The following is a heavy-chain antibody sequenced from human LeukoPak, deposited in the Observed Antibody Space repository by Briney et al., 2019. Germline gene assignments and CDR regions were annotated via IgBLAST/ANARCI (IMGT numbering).Heavy chain of an antibody. CDR1: GGSISSYY. V-gene: IGHV4-59*01. CDR2: IYYSGST. Sequence: SETLSLTCTVSGGSISSYYWSWIRQPPGKGLEWIGYIYYSGSTNYNPSLKSRVTISVDTSKNQFSLKLSSVTAADTAVYYCARDGGCSYGYDYWGQGTLVTVSS. J-gene: IGHJ4*02. CDR3: ARDGGCSYGYDY. D-gene: IGHD5-18*01.